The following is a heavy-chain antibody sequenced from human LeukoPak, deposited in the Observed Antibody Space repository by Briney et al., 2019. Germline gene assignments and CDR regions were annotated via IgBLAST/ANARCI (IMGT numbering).Heavy chain of an antibody. V-gene: IGHV4-59*12. CDR1: GGSISSYY. Sequence: PSETLSLTCTVSGGSISSYYWSWIRQPPGKGLEWIGYIYYSGSTNYNPSLKSRVTISVDTSKNQFSLKLSSVTAADTAVYYCARSTPGHWFDPWGQGTLVTVSS. D-gene: IGHD2-15*01. CDR3: ARSTPGHWFDP. J-gene: IGHJ5*02. CDR2: IYYSGST.